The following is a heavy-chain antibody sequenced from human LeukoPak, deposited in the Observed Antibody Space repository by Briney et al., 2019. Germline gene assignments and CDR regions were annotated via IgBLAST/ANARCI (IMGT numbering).Heavy chain of an antibody. V-gene: IGHV3-49*04. Sequence: GGSLRLSCTASGFTFGDYAMTWVRQAPGKGLEWVGLIRSKPYGGTTEYAAPVKGRFTISRDDSKSIAYLQMNSLKTEDTAVYYCTRDYDILTGPCSYWGQGTLVTVSS. J-gene: IGHJ4*02. CDR1: GFTFGDYA. CDR3: TRDYDILTGPCSY. D-gene: IGHD3-9*01. CDR2: IRSKPYGGTT.